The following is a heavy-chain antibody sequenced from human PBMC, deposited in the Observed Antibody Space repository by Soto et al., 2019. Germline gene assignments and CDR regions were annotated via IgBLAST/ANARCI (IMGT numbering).Heavy chain of an antibody. V-gene: IGHV1-69*13. CDR1: GGTFSSYA. CDR2: IIPIFGTA. J-gene: IGHJ5*02. D-gene: IGHD6-6*01. CDR3: ARGSSSHGYWFDP. Sequence: GASVKVSCKASGGTFSSYAISWVRQAPGQGLEWMGGIIPIFGTANYAQKFQGRVTITADESTSTAYMELSSLRSEDTAVYYCARGSSSHGYWFDPWGQGTLVTVSS.